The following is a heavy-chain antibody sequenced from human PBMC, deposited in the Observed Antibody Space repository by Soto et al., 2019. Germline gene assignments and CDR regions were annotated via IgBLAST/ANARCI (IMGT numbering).Heavy chain of an antibody. Sequence: ETLSFTCTVSGGSISSYYWSWLRQPPGKGLEWIGYIYYSGSTNYSPSLRSRVTISIDTSKEQFSLKLSSVTATDTAVYYCAGHVNLAMASPGFDSCGRGSLVTV. J-gene: IGHJ4*02. D-gene: IGHD6-19*01. V-gene: IGHV4-59*08. CDR3: AGHVNLAMASPGFDS. CDR2: IYYSGST. CDR1: GGSISSYY.